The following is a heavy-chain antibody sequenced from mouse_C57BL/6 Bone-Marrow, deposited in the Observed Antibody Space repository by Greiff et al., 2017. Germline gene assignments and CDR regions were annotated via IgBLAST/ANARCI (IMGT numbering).Heavy chain of an antibody. D-gene: IGHD1-1*01. J-gene: IGHJ2*01. CDR3: AITTVVPE. CDR1: GYTFTSYW. CDR2: IAPSDSYT. Sequence: QVQLQQPGAELVRPGTSVKLSCKASGYTFTSYWMPWVKQRPGQVLEWIGLIAPSDSYTNYNQKFKGKATLTVDTSSSTAYMQLSSLTSEGSAVDCSAITTVVPEWGQGTTLTGSS. V-gene: IGHV1-59*01.